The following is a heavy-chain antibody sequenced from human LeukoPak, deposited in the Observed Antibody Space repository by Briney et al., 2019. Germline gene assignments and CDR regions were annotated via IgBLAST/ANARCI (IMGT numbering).Heavy chain of an antibody. Sequence: ASVKVSCKASGYSFTGYYMDWVRQAPGQGLEWMGWINPNSGGTNYAQKLQGWVTMTRDTSISTAYMELSRLRSDDTAVYYCARNKKHYDILTGYPNDAFDIWGQGTMVTVSS. CDR2: INPNSGGT. D-gene: IGHD3-9*01. V-gene: IGHV1-2*04. J-gene: IGHJ3*02. CDR1: GYSFTGYY. CDR3: ARNKKHYDILTGYPNDAFDI.